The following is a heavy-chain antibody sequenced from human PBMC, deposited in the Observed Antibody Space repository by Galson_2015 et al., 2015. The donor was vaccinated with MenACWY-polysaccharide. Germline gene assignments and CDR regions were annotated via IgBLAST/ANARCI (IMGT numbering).Heavy chain of an antibody. CDR3: AREGRGGFDN. CDR1: GFTFSSYW. V-gene: IGHV3-7*01. CDR2: ITQDESET. J-gene: IGHJ4*02. D-gene: IGHD3-16*01. Sequence: SLRLSCAASGFTFSSYWMSWVRQAPGKGLEWVANITQDESETGYVDSVKGRFTISRDNAKNSLFLQMNSLRVEDTAVYFCAREGRGGFDNWGQGALVTVSS.